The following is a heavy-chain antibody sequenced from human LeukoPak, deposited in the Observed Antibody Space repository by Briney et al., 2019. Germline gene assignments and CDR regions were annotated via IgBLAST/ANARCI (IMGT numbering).Heavy chain of an antibody. Sequence: GGSLRLSCAASGFTFSSYGMHWVRQAPGKGLEWVAFIRYDGSNKYYADSVKGRFTISRDNSKNTLYLQMNSLRAEDTAVYYCARFDSSDGVDAFDIWGQGTMVTVSS. D-gene: IGHD6-13*01. CDR2: IRYDGSNK. V-gene: IGHV3-30*02. J-gene: IGHJ3*02. CDR1: GFTFSSYG. CDR3: ARFDSSDGVDAFDI.